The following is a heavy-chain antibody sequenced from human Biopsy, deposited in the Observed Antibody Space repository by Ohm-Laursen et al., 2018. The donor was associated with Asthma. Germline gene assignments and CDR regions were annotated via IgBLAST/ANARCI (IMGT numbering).Heavy chain of an antibody. J-gene: IGHJ5*02. CDR2: ISASGVRT. CDR3: AKITTDRRKANNWFDP. Sequence: SPRLSCTASGFAFNNSSMTWVRQAPGKGLEWVSSISASGVRTFYADSVKGRFTVSRDSSRNTLYLQLSTLRVEDTAVYFCAKITTDRRKANNWFDPWGQGTLVTVSS. CDR1: GFAFNNSS. D-gene: IGHD3-22*01. V-gene: IGHV3-23*01.